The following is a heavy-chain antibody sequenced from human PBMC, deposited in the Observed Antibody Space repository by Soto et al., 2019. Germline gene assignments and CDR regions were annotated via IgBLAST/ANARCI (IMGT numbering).Heavy chain of an antibody. V-gene: IGHV4-4*07. CDR1: GAYIIDFS. CDR2: ITINGNT. Sequence: PSETLSLTCRVSGAYIIDFSCIFIRHPAFKGLEWIVRITINGNTQKNPSFKSRVTMSIDTSRNHFSLNLQSATAAATALYYCARETGENWTYEAHWGPGTLVTVSS. D-gene: IGHD1-7*01. J-gene: IGHJ1*01. CDR3: ARETGENWTYEAH.